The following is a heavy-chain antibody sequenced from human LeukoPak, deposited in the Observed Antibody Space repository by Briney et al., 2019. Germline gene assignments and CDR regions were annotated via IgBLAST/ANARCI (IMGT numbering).Heavy chain of an antibody. CDR3: ARDRPIVVVPAASLDY. J-gene: IGHJ4*02. CDR2: IIPILGIA. D-gene: IGHD2-2*01. Sequence: SSVKVSCKASGGTFSSYTISWVRQAPGQGLEWMGRIIPILGIANYAQKFQGRVTITADKSTSTAYMELSSLSSEDTAVYYCARDRPIVVVPAASLDYWGQGTLATVSS. V-gene: IGHV1-69*04. CDR1: GGTFSSYT.